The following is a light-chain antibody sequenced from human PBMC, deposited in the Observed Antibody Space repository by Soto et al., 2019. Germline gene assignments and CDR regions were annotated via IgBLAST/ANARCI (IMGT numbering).Light chain of an antibody. CDR1: RSNIGSNY. Sequence: QSVLTQPPSASGTPGQRVTISCSGSRSNIGSNYVYWYQQLPGTAPKLLIYSNNQRPSGVPDRFSGSKSGTSASLAISGLRSEDEADYYCAAWDDSLVGVLGGGTQLDRP. CDR3: AAWDDSLVGV. CDR2: SNN. J-gene: IGLJ2*01. V-gene: IGLV1-47*02.